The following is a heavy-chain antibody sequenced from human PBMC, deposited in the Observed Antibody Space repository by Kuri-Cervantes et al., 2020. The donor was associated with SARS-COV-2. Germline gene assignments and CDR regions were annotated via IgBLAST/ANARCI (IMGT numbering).Heavy chain of an antibody. CDR3: ARLGKDSSSPCDY. D-gene: IGHD6-6*01. CDR1: GYSISSGYY. J-gene: IGHJ4*02. Sequence: GSLRLSCAVSGYSISSGYYWGWIRQPPGKGLEWIGSIYHSGSTYYNPSLKSRVTISVDTSKNQFSLKLSFVTAADTAVYYCARLGKDSSSPCDYWGQGTLVTVSS. CDR2: IYHSGST. V-gene: IGHV4-38-2*01.